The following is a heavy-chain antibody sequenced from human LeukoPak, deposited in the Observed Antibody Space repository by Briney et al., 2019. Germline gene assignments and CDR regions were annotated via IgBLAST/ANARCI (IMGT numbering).Heavy chain of an antibody. V-gene: IGHV4-61*05. CDR2: IYYSGST. CDR1: GGSISSSSYY. Sequence: PSETLSLTCTVSGGSISSSSYYWSWIRQPPGKGLEWIGYIYYSGSTNYNPSLKSRVTISVDTSKNQFSLKLSSVTAADTAVYYCARGHSLVEMATNPPYYFDYWGQGTLVTVSS. D-gene: IGHD5-24*01. CDR3: ARGHSLVEMATNPPYYFDY. J-gene: IGHJ4*02.